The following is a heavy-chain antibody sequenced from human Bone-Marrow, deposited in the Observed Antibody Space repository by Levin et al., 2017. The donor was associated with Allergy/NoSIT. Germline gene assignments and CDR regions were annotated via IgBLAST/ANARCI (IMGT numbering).Heavy chain of an antibody. CDR3: ARGFWSGYYTWGLDY. V-gene: IGHV4-34*01. Sequence: SQTLSLTCGVYGGSFSDYYWSWIRQPPGKGLEWIGEINHSGSTNYNPSLTSRATISVDTSKNQVSLKLNSVAAADTAVYYCARGFWSGYYTWGLDYWGQGTLVTVSS. J-gene: IGHJ4*02. CDR1: GGSFSDYY. D-gene: IGHD3-3*01. CDR2: INHSGST.